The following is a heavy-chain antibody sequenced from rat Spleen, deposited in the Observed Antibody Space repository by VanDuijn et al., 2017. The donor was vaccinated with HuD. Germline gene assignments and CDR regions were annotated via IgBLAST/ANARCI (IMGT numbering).Heavy chain of an antibody. D-gene: IGHD4-1*01. V-gene: IGHV5S23*01. CDR2: ISTGGGNT. Sequence: EVQLVESGGGLVQPGRSLKLSCAASGFTFSNYDMAWVRQAPTKGLGWVASISTGGGNTYYRDSVKCRFTISRDNAKSTLYLQMDSLRSEDTATYYCARHGGLYNWFAFWGQGTLVTVSS. CDR3: ARHGGLYNWFAF. J-gene: IGHJ3*01. CDR1: GFTFSNYD.